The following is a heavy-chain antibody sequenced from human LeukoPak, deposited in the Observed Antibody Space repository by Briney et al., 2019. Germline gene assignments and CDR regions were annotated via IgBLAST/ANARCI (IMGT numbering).Heavy chain of an antibody. CDR1: GYTFTSYG. Sequence: ASVKVSCKASGYTFTSYGISWVRQAPGQGLEWMGWISAYNGNTNYAQRLQGRVTMTTDTSTSTAYMELRSLRSDDTAVYYCARDVLGRNYFDYWGQGTLVTVSS. CDR3: ARDVLGRNYFDY. CDR2: ISAYNGNT. J-gene: IGHJ4*02. D-gene: IGHD3-16*01. V-gene: IGHV1-18*01.